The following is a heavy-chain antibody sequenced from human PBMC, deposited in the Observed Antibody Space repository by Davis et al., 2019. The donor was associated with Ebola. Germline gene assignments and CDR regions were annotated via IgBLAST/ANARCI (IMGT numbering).Heavy chain of an antibody. Sequence: GESLKISCKGSGYSFTSYWIGWVRQMPGKGLEWMGIIYPGDSDTRYSPSFQGQVTISADKSISTAYLQWSSLKASDTAMYYCARLHGYCSGGSCYPRGYYYGMDVWGQGTTVTVSS. CDR2: IYPGDSDT. D-gene: IGHD2-15*01. J-gene: IGHJ6*02. V-gene: IGHV5-51*01. CDR3: ARLHGYCSGGSCYPRGYYYGMDV. CDR1: GYSFTSYW.